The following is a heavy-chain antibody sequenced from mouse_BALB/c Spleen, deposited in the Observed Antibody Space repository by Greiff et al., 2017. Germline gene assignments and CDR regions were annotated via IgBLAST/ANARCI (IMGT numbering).Heavy chain of an antibody. CDR1: GFNIKDTY. CDR3: ARDRGLRAMDY. Sequence: EVNVVDSGAELVKPGASVKLSCTASGFNIKDTYMHWVKQRPEQGLEWIGRIDPANGNTKYDPKFQGKATITADTSSNTAYLQLSSLTSEDTAVYYCARDRGLRAMDYWGQGTSVTVSS. V-gene: IGHV14-3*02. J-gene: IGHJ4*01. D-gene: IGHD2-2*01. CDR2: IDPANGNT.